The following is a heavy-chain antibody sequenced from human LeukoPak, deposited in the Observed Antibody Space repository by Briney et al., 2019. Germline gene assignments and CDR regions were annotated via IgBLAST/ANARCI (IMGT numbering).Heavy chain of an antibody. CDR3: ARGRLRYSPGY. CDR2: INHSGST. Sequence: SETLSPTCAVYGGSFSGYYWSCTRQPPGNWMEWIGEINHSGSTNYNPSLKSRVTISVDTSNNPVSLKLSAVTAADTAVYYCARGRLRYSPGYWGQGTLVTVSS. J-gene: IGHJ4*02. D-gene: IGHD3-9*01. V-gene: IGHV4-34*01. CDR1: GGSFSGYY.